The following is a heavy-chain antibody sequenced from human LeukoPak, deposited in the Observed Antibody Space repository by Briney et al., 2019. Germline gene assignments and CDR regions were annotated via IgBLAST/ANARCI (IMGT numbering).Heavy chain of an antibody. CDR3: AGRLTYYYDSSGYYAPFDY. V-gene: IGHV1-69*13. J-gene: IGHJ4*02. D-gene: IGHD3-22*01. CDR1: GGTFSSYA. Sequence: GASVKVSCKASGGTFSSYAISWVRQAPGQGLEWMGGIIPIFGTANYAQKFQGRVTITADESTSTAYMELSSLRSEDTAVYYCAGRLTYYYDSSGYYAPFDYWGQGTLVTVSS. CDR2: IIPIFGTA.